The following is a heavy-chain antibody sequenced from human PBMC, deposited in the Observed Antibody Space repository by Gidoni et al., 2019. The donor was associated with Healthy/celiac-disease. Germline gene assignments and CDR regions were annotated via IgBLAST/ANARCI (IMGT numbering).Heavy chain of an antibody. CDR1: GFTFSSYG. D-gene: IGHD6-19*01. CDR3: AKLAVAGTVDY. Sequence: QVQLVESGGGVVQPGRSLRLSCAASGFTFSSYGMHWVRQAPGKGLEWVAVISYDGSNKYYADSVKGRFTIPRDNSKNTLYLQMNSLRAEDTAVYYCAKLAVAGTVDYWGQGTLVTVSS. CDR2: ISYDGSNK. J-gene: IGHJ4*02. V-gene: IGHV3-30*18.